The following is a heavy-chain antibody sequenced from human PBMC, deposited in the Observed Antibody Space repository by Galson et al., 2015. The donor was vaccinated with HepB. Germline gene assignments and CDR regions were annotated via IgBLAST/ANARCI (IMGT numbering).Heavy chain of an antibody. CDR3: ARDGTYYYDSSGYYLKGWFDP. J-gene: IGHJ5*02. Sequence: SLRLSCAASGFTFSDYYMSWIRQAPGKGLEWVSYISSSGSTIYYADSVKSRFTISRDNAKNSLYLQMNSLRAEDTAVYYCARDGTYYYDSSGYYLKGWFDPWGQGTLVTVSS. D-gene: IGHD3-22*01. CDR1: GFTFSDYY. CDR2: ISSSGSTI. V-gene: IGHV3-11*01.